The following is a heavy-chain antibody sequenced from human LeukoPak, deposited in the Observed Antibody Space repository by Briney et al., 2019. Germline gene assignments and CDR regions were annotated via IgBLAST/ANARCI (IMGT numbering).Heavy chain of an antibody. CDR2: ISRSGSII. CDR1: GFTFTDYY. V-gene: IGHV3-11*04. CDR3: AGGGATGSRWFDP. Sequence: GGSLRLSCAASGFTFTDYYMSWIRQAPGKGLEWVSDISRSGSIIYNADSVKGRFTISRDNAKNSLYLQMNSLRAEDTAVYYCAGGGATGSRWFDPWGQGTLVTVSS. J-gene: IGHJ5*02. D-gene: IGHD1-26*01.